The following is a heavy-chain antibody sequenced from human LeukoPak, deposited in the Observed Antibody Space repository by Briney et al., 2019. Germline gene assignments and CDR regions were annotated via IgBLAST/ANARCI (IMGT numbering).Heavy chain of an antibody. D-gene: IGHD3-3*01. CDR3: ARADYDFWSSYYRVFDS. Sequence: SKTLSLTCAVYGGSFSGYYWSWIRQPPGKGLEWIGEINHSGSTNYNPSLKSRVTISVDTSKNQFSLKLSSVTAADTAVYYCARADYDFWSSYYRVFDSWGQGTLVTVSS. J-gene: IGHJ4*02. CDR1: GGSFSGYY. V-gene: IGHV4-34*01. CDR2: INHSGST.